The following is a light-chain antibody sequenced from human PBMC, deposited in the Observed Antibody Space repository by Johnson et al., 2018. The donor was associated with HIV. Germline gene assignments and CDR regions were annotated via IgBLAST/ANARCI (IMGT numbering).Light chain of an antibody. CDR3: GTWDSSLSADV. Sequence: QSVLTQSPSVSAAPGQKVTISCSGSSSNIGNNYVSWYQQLPGTAPKLLIYENNKRPSGIPDRFSGSKSVTSATLGITGLQTGDEADYYCGTWDSSLSADVFGTGTKVTVL. CDR2: ENN. CDR1: SSNIGNNY. J-gene: IGLJ1*01. V-gene: IGLV1-51*01.